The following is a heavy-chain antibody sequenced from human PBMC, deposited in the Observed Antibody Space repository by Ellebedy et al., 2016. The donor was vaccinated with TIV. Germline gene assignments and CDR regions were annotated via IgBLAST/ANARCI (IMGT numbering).Heavy chain of an antibody. CDR1: GFTFSSYW. D-gene: IGHD5-18*01. Sequence: GGSLRLXXAASGFTFSSYWMQWVRQAPGKGLEWVANIKQDGSAKYYVDSVKGRFTISRDNARSSLYLQMNSLRLEDTALYYCSSHVDTSMTHWGQGTLVTVSS. CDR3: SSHVDTSMTH. CDR2: IKQDGSAK. J-gene: IGHJ4*02. V-gene: IGHV3-7*01.